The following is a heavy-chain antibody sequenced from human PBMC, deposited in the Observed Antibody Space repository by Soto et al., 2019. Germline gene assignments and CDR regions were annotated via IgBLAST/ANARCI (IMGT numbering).Heavy chain of an antibody. D-gene: IGHD3-22*01. J-gene: IGHJ3*02. CDR1: GYTFTGYY. V-gene: IGHV1-2*02. CDR2: INPNSGGT. Sequence: QVQLVQSGAEVKKPGASVKVSCKASGYTFTGYYMHWVRQAPGQGLEWMGGINPNSGGTNHAQKFQGGVTITRETSISTAYMELSRLRSDDTAVYYCARVSSQYYYDSSGPRYAFDIWGQGTMVTVSS. CDR3: ARVSSQYYYDSSGPRYAFDI.